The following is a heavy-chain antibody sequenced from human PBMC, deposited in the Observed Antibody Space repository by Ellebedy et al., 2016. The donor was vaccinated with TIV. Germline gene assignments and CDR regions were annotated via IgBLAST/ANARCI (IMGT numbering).Heavy chain of an antibody. V-gene: IGHV3-9*01. J-gene: IGHJ2*01. D-gene: IGHD3-22*01. CDR1: GFNFDAYA. Sequence: GGSLRLXCAAFGFNFDAYAMHWVRQAPGKDLEWVSGISWNSGSVNYADSVKGRFTISRDNVNDSLHLQMNSLRPEDTAFYYCVKDKSVSGFSFWFFDLWGRGTLVTVSS. CDR3: VKDKSVSGFSFWFFDL. CDR2: ISWNSGSV.